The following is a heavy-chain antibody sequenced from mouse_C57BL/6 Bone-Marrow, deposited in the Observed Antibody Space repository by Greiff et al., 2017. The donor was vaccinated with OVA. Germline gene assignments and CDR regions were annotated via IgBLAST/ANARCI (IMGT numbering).Heavy chain of an antibody. CDR1: RFTFSSYA. V-gene: IGHV5-4*01. D-gene: IGHD3-1*01. Sequence: EVQRVESGGGLVKPGGSLKLSCAASRFTFSSYAMSWVRQTPEKRLEWVATISDGGSYTYYPDNVKGRFTISRDNAKNNLYLQMSHLKSEDTAMDYCARDREAWFAYWGQGTLVTVSA. J-gene: IGHJ3*01. CDR2: ISDGGSYT. CDR3: ARDREAWFAY.